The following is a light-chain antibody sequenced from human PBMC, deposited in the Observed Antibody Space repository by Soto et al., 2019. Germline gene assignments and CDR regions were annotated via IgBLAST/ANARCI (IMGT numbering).Light chain of an antibody. V-gene: IGKV2-30*01. CDR1: QSLVYSDGNMY. CDR3: MQGSHWPWT. Sequence: DAVLTQSPLSLPVTLGQPASISCRSSQSLVYSDGNMYLNWFHQRTGQSPRRLIYKVSNRESGVPERFIGSGSGTDFTLEISRVEAEDVGVYYCMQGSHWPWTLGQGTKVEIK. CDR2: KVS. J-gene: IGKJ1*01.